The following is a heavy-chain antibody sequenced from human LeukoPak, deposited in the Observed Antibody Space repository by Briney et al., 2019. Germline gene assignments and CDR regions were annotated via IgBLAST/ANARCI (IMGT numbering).Heavy chain of an antibody. CDR3: ARGRGPLQRERLEAFDI. CDR2: IYTSGSN. CDR1: GGSIIIYY. Sequence: SETLSLTCTLSGGSIIIYYWSWIRHPAGKGLEWIGRIYTSGSNNYHPSLKGRITVSVDTSKNQFALRLSSMTAADTAMYYCARGRGPLQRERLEAFDIWGPGTMVTVSS. J-gene: IGHJ3*02. V-gene: IGHV4-4*07. D-gene: IGHD1-1*01.